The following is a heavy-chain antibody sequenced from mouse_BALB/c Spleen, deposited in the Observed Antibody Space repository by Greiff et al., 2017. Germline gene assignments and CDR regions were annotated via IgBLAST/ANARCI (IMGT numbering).Heavy chain of an antibody. CDR2: IYPGDGDT. J-gene: IGHJ4*01. Sequence: QVQLQQSGPELVKPGASVKISCKASGYAFSSSWMNWVKQRPGQGLEWIGRIYPGDGDTNYNGKFKGKATLTADKSSSTAYMQLSSLTSVDSAVYFCAREGPGAMDYWGQGTSVTVSS. CDR1: GYAFSSSW. CDR3: AREGPGAMDY. V-gene: IGHV1-82*01.